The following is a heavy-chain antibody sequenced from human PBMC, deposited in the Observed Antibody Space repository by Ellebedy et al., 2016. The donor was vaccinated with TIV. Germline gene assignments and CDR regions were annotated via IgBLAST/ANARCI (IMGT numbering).Heavy chain of an antibody. Sequence: GESLKISCKGSGYSFPSYWIGWVRQMPGKGLEWMGIIYPGESDTRYRPSFQGQVTISADKSISTAYLQWSSLEASDTATYYCARTRFPVTEYYLDYWGQGTLVTVSS. V-gene: IGHV5-51*01. CDR1: GYSFPSYW. CDR3: ARTRFPVTEYYLDY. CDR2: IYPGESDT. J-gene: IGHJ4*02. D-gene: IGHD3-16*02.